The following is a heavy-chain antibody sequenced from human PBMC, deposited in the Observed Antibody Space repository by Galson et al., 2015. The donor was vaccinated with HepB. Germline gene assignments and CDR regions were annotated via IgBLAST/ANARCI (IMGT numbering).Heavy chain of an antibody. Sequence: SLRLSCAASGFTFSNAWMSWVRQAPGKGLEWVGRIKSKTDGETTDYAAPVKGRFTISRDDSKNTLYLQMNSLKTEDTAVYYCTTYKFGYVLRYFDWLLPSIYWGQGTLVTVSS. CDR3: TTYKFGYVLRYFDWLLPSIY. CDR1: GFTFSNAW. CDR2: IKSKTDGETT. D-gene: IGHD3-9*01. J-gene: IGHJ4*02. V-gene: IGHV3-15*01.